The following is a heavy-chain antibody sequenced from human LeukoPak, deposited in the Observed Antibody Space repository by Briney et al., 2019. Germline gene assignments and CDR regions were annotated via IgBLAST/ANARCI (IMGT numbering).Heavy chain of an antibody. CDR3: ARGDPNYYDSSGYYYARNSEAFDI. Sequence: PGRSLRLSCAASGFTFSSYAMHWVRQAPGKGLEWVAVISYDGSNKYYADSVKGRFTISRDNSKNTLYLQMNSLRAEDTAVYYCARGDPNYYDSSGYYYARNSEAFDIWGQGTMVTVSS. CDR2: ISYDGSNK. V-gene: IGHV3-30*04. CDR1: GFTFSSYA. J-gene: IGHJ3*02. D-gene: IGHD3-22*01.